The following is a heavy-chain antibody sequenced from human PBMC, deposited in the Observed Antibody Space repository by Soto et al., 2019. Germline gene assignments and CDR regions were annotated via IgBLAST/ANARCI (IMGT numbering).Heavy chain of an antibody. V-gene: IGHV4-34*01. CDR3: ARYRYCSGGSCYSREFDY. J-gene: IGHJ4*02. CDR1: GWSFSGYY. CDR2: INHSGST. D-gene: IGHD2-15*01. Sequence: PSETLSLTCAVYGWSFSGYYWSWIRQPPGKGLEWIGEINHSGSTNYNPSLKSRVTISVDTSKNQFSLKLSSVTAADTAVYYCARYRYCSGGSCYSREFDYWGQGTLVTVSS.